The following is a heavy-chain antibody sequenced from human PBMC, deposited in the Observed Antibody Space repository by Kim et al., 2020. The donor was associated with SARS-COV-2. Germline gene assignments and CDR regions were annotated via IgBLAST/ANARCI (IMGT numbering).Heavy chain of an antibody. V-gene: IGHV4-31*03. J-gene: IGHJ4*01. Sequence: SETLSLTCTVSGGSISSGGYYWSWIRQHPGKVLGWVGYICFSGSNYYNLSLQSRVTISVDTSKNQFSLKLRSVTAADTALYYCARATMLTFGGVIDHFD. D-gene: IGHD3-16*02. CDR2: ICFSGSN. CDR3: ARATMLTFGGVIDHFD. CDR1: GGSISSGGYY.